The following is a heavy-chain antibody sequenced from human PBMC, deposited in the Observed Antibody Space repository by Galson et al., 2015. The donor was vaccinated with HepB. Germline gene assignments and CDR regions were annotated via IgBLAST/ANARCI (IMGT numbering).Heavy chain of an antibody. CDR2: ISYDGSNK. J-gene: IGHJ3*02. D-gene: IGHD5-18*01. CDR1: GFTFSSYA. CDR3: AREMRGAMGAFDI. Sequence: SLRLSCAASGFTFSSYAMHWVRQAPGKGLEWVAVISYDGSNKYYADSVKGRFTISRDNSKNTLYLQMNSLRAEDTAGYYCAREMRGAMGAFDIWGQGTMVTVAS. V-gene: IGHV3-30*04.